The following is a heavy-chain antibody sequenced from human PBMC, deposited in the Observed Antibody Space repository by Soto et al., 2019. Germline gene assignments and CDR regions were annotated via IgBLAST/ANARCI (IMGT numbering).Heavy chain of an antibody. CDR2: ISAYNGST. J-gene: IGHJ3*02. CDR1: GYTFTSYG. V-gene: IGHV1-18*01. D-gene: IGHD3-3*01. Sequence: ASVKVSCKASGYTFTSYGISWVRQAPGQGLEWMGWISAYNGSTNYAQKLQGRVTMTTDTSTSTAYMELRSLRSDDTAVYYCARDRFLEWLTAFDIWGQGTMVTVS. CDR3: ARDRFLEWLTAFDI.